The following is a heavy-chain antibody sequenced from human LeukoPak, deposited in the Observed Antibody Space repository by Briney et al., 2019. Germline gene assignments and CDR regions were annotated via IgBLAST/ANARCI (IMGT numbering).Heavy chain of an antibody. J-gene: IGHJ4*02. Sequence: GGSLRLSCTASGFTLSSYEMSWIRQAPGKGLEWVSSIDYSGGSTHYADSVMGRFTISRDNSKNTLYLQLNSLSADDTAVYYCARDPGITMVRGVIRSSFYFDYWGQGTLVTVSS. D-gene: IGHD3-10*01. CDR3: ARDPGITMVRGVIRSSFYFDY. CDR2: IDYSGGST. V-gene: IGHV3-23*01. CDR1: GFTLSSYE.